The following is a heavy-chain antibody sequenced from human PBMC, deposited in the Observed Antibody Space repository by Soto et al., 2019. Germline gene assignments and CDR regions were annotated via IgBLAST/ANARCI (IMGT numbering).Heavy chain of an antibody. Sequence: GGSLRLSCAASGFTLSRYAMHWVRQAPGKGLEWEAVISYDGSDKSYAASVMGRFTISRDNSKKTLYLQMNSLIAEDSTVYYCATGGPQCVCSSSSCYPFDYWGQGTLVTVSS. J-gene: IGHJ4*01. D-gene: IGHD2-2*01. V-gene: IGHV3-30*04. CDR3: ATGGPQCVCSSSSCYPFDY. CDR2: ISYDGSDK. CDR1: GFTLSRYA.